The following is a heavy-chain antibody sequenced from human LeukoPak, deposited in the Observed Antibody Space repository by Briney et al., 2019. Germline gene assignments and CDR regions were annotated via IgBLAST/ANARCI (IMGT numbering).Heavy chain of an antibody. V-gene: IGHV4-61*02. CDR2: IYTSGST. CDR1: GGSISSGSYY. D-gene: IGHD2-2*01. Sequence: SQTLSLTCTVSGGSISSGSYYWSWIRQPAGKGLEWIGRIYTSGSTNYNPSLKSRVTISVDTSKNQFSLKLSSVTAADTAAYYCARVLVVPAATPGWFDPWGQGTLVTVSS. CDR3: ARVLVVPAATPGWFDP. J-gene: IGHJ5*02.